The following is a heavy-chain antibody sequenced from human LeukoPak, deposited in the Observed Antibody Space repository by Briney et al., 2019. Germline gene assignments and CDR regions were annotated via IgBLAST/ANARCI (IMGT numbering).Heavy chain of an antibody. CDR3: ARGYGDFRVEGRYFHS. Sequence: SETLSLTCTVSDGSITNYDWSWVRQPPGKGREFIGHVHYSGTANYNPSLRSRVTISIDTSKKHFFLKLKSVTAADTAVYYCARGYGDFRVEGRYFHSWGQGTLVTVSS. D-gene: IGHD4-17*01. V-gene: IGHV4-59*01. CDR2: VHYSGTA. CDR1: DGSITNYD. J-gene: IGHJ4*02.